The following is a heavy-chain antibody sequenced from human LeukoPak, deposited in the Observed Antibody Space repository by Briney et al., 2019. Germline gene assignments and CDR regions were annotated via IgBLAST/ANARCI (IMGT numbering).Heavy chain of an antibody. D-gene: IGHD6-6*01. CDR3: TRGSLIAGRLMDV. CDR2: INSDGRST. CDR1: GFTFSSYW. V-gene: IGHV3-74*01. J-gene: IGHJ6*02. Sequence: PGGSLRLSCAASGFTFSSYWMHWVRQAPGKGLVWVARINSDGRSTTYADSVKGRFTISRDNAKNTLDLQMNSLRAEDAAVYYCTRGSLIAGRLMDVWGPGTTVTVSS.